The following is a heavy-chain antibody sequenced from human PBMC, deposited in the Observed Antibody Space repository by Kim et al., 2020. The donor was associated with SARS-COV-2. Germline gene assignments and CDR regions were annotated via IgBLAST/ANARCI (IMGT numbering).Heavy chain of an antibody. Sequence: SGKGRFTISRDNAKNTLYLQMNSLRAEDTAVYYCAKDPYYDFWSGYSFDYWGQGTLVTVSS. CDR3: AKDPYYDFWSGYSFDY. J-gene: IGHJ4*02. D-gene: IGHD3-3*01. V-gene: IGHV3-23*01.